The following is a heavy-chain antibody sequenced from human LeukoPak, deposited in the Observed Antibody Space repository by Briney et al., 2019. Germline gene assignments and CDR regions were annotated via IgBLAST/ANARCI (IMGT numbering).Heavy chain of an antibody. CDR3: AKGGRHGHSSYERGYFDF. V-gene: IGHV3-30*02. J-gene: IGHJ4*02. D-gene: IGHD2-15*01. Sequence: PGGSLRLSCAASGFTFSNFDMHWVRQAPGKGLEWVAFLQYSGSKKYYVDSVEGRFTISRDNSKNTLYVQMNSLRTEDTAVYYCAKGGRHGHSSYERGYFDFWGQGTLVTVSS. CDR2: LQYSGSKK. CDR1: GFTFSNFD.